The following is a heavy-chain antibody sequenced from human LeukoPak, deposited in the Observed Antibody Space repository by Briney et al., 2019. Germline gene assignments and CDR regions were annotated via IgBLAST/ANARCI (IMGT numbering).Heavy chain of an antibody. J-gene: IGHJ3*02. D-gene: IGHD3-9*01. CDR1: GYTFSSYG. Sequence: ASVKVSCKASGYTFSSYGINWVRQAPGEGLEWMGWISAYNGNTNYAQKLQGKFTMTTDTSASTAYMEVRSVRSDDTAVYYCAKSVRKGLLTGLDIWGQGTMVTVSS. V-gene: IGHV1-18*01. CDR3: AKSVRKGLLTGLDI. CDR2: ISAYNGNT.